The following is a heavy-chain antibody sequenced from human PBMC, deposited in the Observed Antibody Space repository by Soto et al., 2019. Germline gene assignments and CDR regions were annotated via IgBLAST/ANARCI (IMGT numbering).Heavy chain of an antibody. V-gene: IGHV3-30*15. CDR3: ARQYCNGATCYLPIDY. D-gene: IGHD2-15*01. CDR1: GFTFGVYA. Sequence: QVQLVASGGGAVQPGRSLRLSCAASGFTFGVYAIHWVRQAPGKGLEWVAVISYDGSNKLYADSVMGRFTISRDNSKDTLDLQMSSLRPEDTAVYYCARQYCNGATCYLPIDYWGQGILVTVSS. J-gene: IGHJ4*02. CDR2: ISYDGSNK.